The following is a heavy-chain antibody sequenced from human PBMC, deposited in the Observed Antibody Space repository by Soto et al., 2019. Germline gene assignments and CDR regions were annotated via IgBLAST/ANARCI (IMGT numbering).Heavy chain of an antibody. J-gene: IGHJ1*01. V-gene: IGHV4-39*01. CDR2: IYHSGRT. D-gene: IGHD3-16*02. CDR3: ATYRA. Sequence: QLQLQESGPGLVKPSETLSLTCTVSGGSISRTTYSWGWIRQPPGKGLEWIGNIYHSGRTSYNPSPRSRVTVSLDTSKNQFSLKLTSVTAADTAVYYCATYRAWGQGTLVTVSS. CDR1: GGSISRTTYS.